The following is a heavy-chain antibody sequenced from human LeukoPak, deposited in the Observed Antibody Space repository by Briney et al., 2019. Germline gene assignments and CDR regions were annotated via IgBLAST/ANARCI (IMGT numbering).Heavy chain of an antibody. CDR2: IWYGGSNK. V-gene: IGHV3-33*01. J-gene: IGHJ6*02. CDR3: ARVLSSSGYHEDYYYYGMDV. D-gene: IGHD3-22*01. Sequence: GGSLRLSCAASGVTFSSYGLHWVRVAPGKGLEWVAVIWYGGSNKYYADSVKGRFTISRDNSKNTLYLQMNSLRAEDTAVYYCARVLSSSGYHEDYYYYGMDVWGQGTTVTVSS. CDR1: GVTFSSYG.